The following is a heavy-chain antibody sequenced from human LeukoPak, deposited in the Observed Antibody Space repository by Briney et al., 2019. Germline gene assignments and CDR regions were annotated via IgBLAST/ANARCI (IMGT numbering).Heavy chain of an antibody. V-gene: IGHV3-30-3*01. CDR1: GFTFSSYA. CDR3: ARDPRPPYCGGDCYSFWFDP. J-gene: IGHJ5*02. D-gene: IGHD2-21*02. CDR2: ISYDGSNK. Sequence: QPGRSLRLSCAASGFTFSSYAMHWVHQAPGKGLEWVAVISYDGSNKYYADSVKGRFTISRDNSKNTLYLQMNSLRAEDTAVYYCARDPRPPYCGGDCYSFWFDPWGQGTLVTVSS.